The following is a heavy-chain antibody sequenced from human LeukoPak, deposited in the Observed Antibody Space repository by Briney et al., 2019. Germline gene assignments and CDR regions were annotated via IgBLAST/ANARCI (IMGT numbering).Heavy chain of an antibody. CDR3: ARGGGNPGYYYYYMDV. CDR1: GGTFSSYA. Sequence: ASVKVSCKASGGTFSSYAISWVRQATGQGLEWMGWMNPNSGNTGYAQKFQGRVTMTRNTSISTAYMELSSLRSEDTAVYYCARGGGNPGYYYYYMDVWGKGTTVTVSS. D-gene: IGHD4-23*01. CDR2: MNPNSGNT. V-gene: IGHV1-8*02. J-gene: IGHJ6*03.